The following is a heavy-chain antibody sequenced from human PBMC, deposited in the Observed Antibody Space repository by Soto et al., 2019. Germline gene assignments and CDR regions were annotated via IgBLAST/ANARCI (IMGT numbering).Heavy chain of an antibody. CDR2: ISTSTGNT. CDR1: GYTFTNYD. J-gene: IGHJ3*01. V-gene: IGHV1-18*04. D-gene: IGHD6-6*01. Sequence: SSVKVSCKASGYTFTNYDVTWVRQAPGQWLEWMGWISTSTGNTNYAQKLQGRVTMTTDTSASTAYMELRSLRSDDTAVYYCAREEGMAARHDGYDLWGQGTFVTVSS. CDR3: AREEGMAARHDGYDL.